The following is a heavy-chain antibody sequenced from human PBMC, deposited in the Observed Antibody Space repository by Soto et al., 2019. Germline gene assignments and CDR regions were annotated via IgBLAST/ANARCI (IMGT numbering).Heavy chain of an antibody. D-gene: IGHD3-22*01. CDR2: IIPIFGTI. V-gene: IGHV1-69*13. CDR3: ARPTRFYYDSSGQSAWFDP. CDR1: GGTFSSYA. J-gene: IGHJ5*02. Sequence: SVKVSCKASGGTFSSYAINWVRQAPGQGLEWMGGIIPIFGTINYAQKFQGRVTITADESTSTAYMELSSLRSEDTAVYYCARPTRFYYDSSGQSAWFDPWGQGTLVTAPQ.